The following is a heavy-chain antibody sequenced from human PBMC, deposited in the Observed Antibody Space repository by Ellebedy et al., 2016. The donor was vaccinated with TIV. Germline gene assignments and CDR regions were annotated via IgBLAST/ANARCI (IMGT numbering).Heavy chain of an antibody. CDR3: AREIRYNGIYYYFDY. V-gene: IGHV3-30*04. CDR2: ISYDGSHK. D-gene: IGHD1-26*01. Sequence: GESLKISCAASGFTFSRYAFHWVRQAPGKGLEWVAVISYDGSHKYYADSVEGRFTISRDNSKYTLYLQMNSLITDDTAVYYCAREIRYNGIYYYFDYWGQGTLVTVSS. CDR1: GFTFSRYA. J-gene: IGHJ4*02.